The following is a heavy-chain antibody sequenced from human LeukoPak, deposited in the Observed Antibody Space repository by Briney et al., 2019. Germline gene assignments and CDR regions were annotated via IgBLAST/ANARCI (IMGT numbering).Heavy chain of an antibody. CDR1: GFAFDNYA. J-gene: IGHJ4*02. CDR2: ISWNSGSI. V-gene: IGHV3-9*01. D-gene: IGHD3-10*01. CDR3: AREGRAVTMVRGQLDY. Sequence: PGRSLRLSCAASGFAFDNYAMHWVRQAPGKGLEWVSGISWNSGSIGYADSVKGRFTISRDNAKNSLYLQMNRLRAEDTALYYCAREGRAVTMVRGQLDYWGQGTLVTVSS.